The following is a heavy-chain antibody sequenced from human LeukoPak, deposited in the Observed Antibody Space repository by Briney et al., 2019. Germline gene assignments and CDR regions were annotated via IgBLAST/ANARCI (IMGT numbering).Heavy chain of an antibody. CDR2: IYSGGST. V-gene: IGHV3-53*05. CDR3: AKDPSGSGIDYYYYYMDV. Sequence: PGGSLRLSCAASGFTVSSNYMSWVRQAPGKGLEWVSVIYSGGSTYYADSVKGRFTISRDNSKNTLYLQMNSLRAEDTAVYYCAKDPSGSGIDYYYYYMDVWGKGTTVTVSS. J-gene: IGHJ6*03. CDR1: GFTVSSNY. D-gene: IGHD3-10*01.